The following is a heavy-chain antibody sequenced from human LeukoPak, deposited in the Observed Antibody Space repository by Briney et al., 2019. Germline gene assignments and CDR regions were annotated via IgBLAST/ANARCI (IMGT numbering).Heavy chain of an antibody. CDR3: ARALAYCGGDCYTLFDY. CDR2: IYYSGSN. J-gene: IGHJ4*02. CDR1: GGSVSSGSYY. V-gene: IGHV4-61*01. D-gene: IGHD2-21*02. Sequence: SETLCLTCTVSGGSVSSGSYYWSWIRQPPGKGLEWIGYIYYSGSNNYNPSLKSRVTISEDTSKHQFSLKLSSVTAADSAVYYRARALAYCGGDCYTLFDYWGEGTLVTVSS.